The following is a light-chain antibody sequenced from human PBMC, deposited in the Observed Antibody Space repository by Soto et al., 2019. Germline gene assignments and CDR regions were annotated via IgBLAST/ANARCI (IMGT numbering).Light chain of an antibody. V-gene: IGLV3-21*02. J-gene: IGLJ3*02. CDR2: DDS. CDR1: NIGSKS. CDR3: QVWDSSRGV. Sequence: SYELTQPPSVSVAPGQTARIPCGGNNIGSKSAHWYQQKPGQAPVLVVYDDSDRPSGIPERFSGSNSGNTATLTISTVGAGDEADYYCQVWDSSRGVFGGGTQLTVL.